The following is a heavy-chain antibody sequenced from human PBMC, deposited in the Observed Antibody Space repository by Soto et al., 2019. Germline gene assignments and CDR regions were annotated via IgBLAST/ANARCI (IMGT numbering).Heavy chain of an antibody. D-gene: IGHD3-22*01. CDR1: GGSISSGDYY. J-gene: IGHJ4*02. Sequence: QVQLQESGPGLVKPSQTLSLTCTVSGGSISSGDYYWSWIRQPPGKGLEWIGYTYYSGSTYYNPTLKSRITISVDTSKYQFSLKLSSVTAADTAVYYCARDPYYYDSSDGVYWGQGTLVTVS. V-gene: IGHV4-30-4*01. CDR2: TYYSGST. CDR3: ARDPYYYDSSDGVY.